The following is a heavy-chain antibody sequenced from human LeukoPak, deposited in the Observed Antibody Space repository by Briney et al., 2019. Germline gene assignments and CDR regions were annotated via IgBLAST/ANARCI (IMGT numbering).Heavy chain of an antibody. V-gene: IGHV4-39*07. Sequence: SETLSLTCTVSGGSISSSSYYWGWIRQPPGKGLEWIGSIYYSGSTYYNPSLKSRVTISVDTSKNQFSLKLSSVTAADTAVYYCARDARLAAAGTRYYYMDVWGKGATVTVSS. J-gene: IGHJ6*03. CDR1: GGSISSSSYY. D-gene: IGHD6-13*01. CDR2: IYYSGST. CDR3: ARDARLAAAGTRYYYMDV.